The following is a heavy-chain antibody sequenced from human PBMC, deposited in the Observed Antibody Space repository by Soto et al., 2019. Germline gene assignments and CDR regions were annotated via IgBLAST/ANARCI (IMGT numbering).Heavy chain of an antibody. CDR3: GRWNYAFDI. J-gene: IGHJ3*02. CDR1: GFTFSTYL. Sequence: EVQLVESGGGLVQPGGSLRLSCAASGFTFSTYLMSWVRQAPGKGLEWVANIKHDGSEKYYVDSVKGRFTISRDNGKNSLYLQMNSLRAEDTAVYYCGRWNYAFDIWGQGTMVTVSS. V-gene: IGHV3-7*01. CDR2: IKHDGSEK. D-gene: IGHD1-7*01.